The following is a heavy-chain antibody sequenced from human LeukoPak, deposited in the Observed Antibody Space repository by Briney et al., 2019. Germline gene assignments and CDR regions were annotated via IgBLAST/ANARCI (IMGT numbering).Heavy chain of an antibody. J-gene: IGHJ3*02. CDR3: ARNYYDSSGYYFSDAFDI. D-gene: IGHD3-22*01. CDR1: GYTFTGYY. CDR2: INPNSGGT. V-gene: IGHV1-2*02. Sequence: RASVKVSCKASGYTFTGYYMHWVRQAPGQGLEWMGWINPNSGGTNYAQKFQGRVTMTRDTSISTAYMELSRLRSDDTAVYYCARNYYDSSGYYFSDAFDIWGQGTMVTVSS.